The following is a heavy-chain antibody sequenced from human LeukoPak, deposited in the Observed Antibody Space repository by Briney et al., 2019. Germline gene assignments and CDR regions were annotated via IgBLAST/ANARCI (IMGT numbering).Heavy chain of an antibody. J-gene: IGHJ6*03. D-gene: IGHD6-6*01. CDR3: ARVAAARPDFYYYYYMDV. CDR2: IKQDGSEK. CDR1: GFTFSSYW. Sequence: GGPLRLSCAASGFTFSSYWMSWVRQAPGKGLEWVANIKQDGSEKYYVDSVKGRFTISRDNAKNSVYLQMNSLRAEDTAVYYCARVAAARPDFYYYYYMDVWGKGTTVTVSS. V-gene: IGHV3-7*01.